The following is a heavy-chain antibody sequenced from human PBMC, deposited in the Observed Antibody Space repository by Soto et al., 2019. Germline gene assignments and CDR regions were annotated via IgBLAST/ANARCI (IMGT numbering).Heavy chain of an antibody. CDR1: GFSLSTSEVS. CDR3: AQRTLVRGSFDS. CDR2: IYWDDDK. Sequence: QITLKESGPTLVKPTQTLTLTCTFSGFSLSTSEVSVGWIRQPPGKALEWLALIYWDDDKRYSPSLKSRLTITKDTSKNQVVLTMTNMDPVDTATYYCAQRTLVRGSFDSWGQGTLVTVSS. V-gene: IGHV2-5*02. D-gene: IGHD3-10*01. J-gene: IGHJ4*02.